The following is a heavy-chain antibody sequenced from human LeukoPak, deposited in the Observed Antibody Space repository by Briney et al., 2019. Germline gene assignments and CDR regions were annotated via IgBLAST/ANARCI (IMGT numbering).Heavy chain of an antibody. V-gene: IGHV3-23*01. CDR1: GFTFSSYA. D-gene: IGHD3-10*01. Sequence: GGSLRLSCAASGFTFSSYAMSWVRQAPGKGLEWVSAISASGGSTFFADSVKGRFTISRDNSKNTLYLQMSSLRAEDTAVYYCAGSKTTLVRGVIYFYYAMDVWGQGTTATVSS. CDR3: AGSKTTLVRGVIYFYYAMDV. J-gene: IGHJ6*02. CDR2: ISASGGST.